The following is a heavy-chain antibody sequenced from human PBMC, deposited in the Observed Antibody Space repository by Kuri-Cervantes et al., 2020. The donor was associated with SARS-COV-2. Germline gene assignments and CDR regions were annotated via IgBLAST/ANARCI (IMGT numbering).Heavy chain of an antibody. D-gene: IGHD3-22*01. CDR2: ISGSGGST. CDR3: ARVAWYYYDSSGYPPFDY. CDR1: GFTFSSYA. J-gene: IGHJ4*02. V-gene: IGHV3-23*01. Sequence: GGSLRLSCAASGFTFSSYAMSWVRQAPGKGLEWVSAISGSGGSTYYADSVKGRFTISRDNSKNTLYLQMNSLRAEDTAVYYCARVAWYYYDSSGYPPFDYWGQGTLVTVSS.